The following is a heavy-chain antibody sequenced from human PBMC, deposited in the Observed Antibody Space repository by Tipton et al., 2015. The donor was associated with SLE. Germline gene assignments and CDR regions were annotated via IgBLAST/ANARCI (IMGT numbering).Heavy chain of an antibody. J-gene: IGHJ4*02. Sequence: TLSLTCTVSGASLSSGDYYWSWIRQSAGKGLEWIGRIYSIGSTYYNPSLQSRFSMSVDTSKNQFSLKLRSMTAADTAVYYCARDGDGSEYRGQGTLVSVSS. CDR2: IYSIGST. V-gene: IGHV4-61*02. CDR1: GASLSSGDYY. D-gene: IGHD3-10*01. CDR3: ARDGDGSEY.